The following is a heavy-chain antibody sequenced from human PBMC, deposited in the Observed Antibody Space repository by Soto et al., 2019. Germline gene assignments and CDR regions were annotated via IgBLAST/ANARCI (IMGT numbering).Heavy chain of an antibody. CDR3: ARVAYSSSRGGLYYYYYYMDV. J-gene: IGHJ6*03. CDR2: IYYSGST. Sequence: PSETLSLTCTVSGGSISSYYWSWIRPPPGKGLEWIGYIYYSGSTNYNPSLKSRVTISVDTSKNQFSLKLSSVTAADTAVYYCARVAYSSSRGGLYYYYYYMDVWGKGTTVTVSS. D-gene: IGHD6-6*01. V-gene: IGHV4-59*01. CDR1: GGSISSYY.